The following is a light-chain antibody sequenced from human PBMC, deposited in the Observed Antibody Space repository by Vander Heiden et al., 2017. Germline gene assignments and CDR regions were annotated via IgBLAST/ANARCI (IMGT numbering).Light chain of an antibody. V-gene: IGKV1-5*03. Sequence: DIQMTQSPSTLSASVGDRVTITCRASQSISSWLAWYQQKPGKAPKLLIYKASSLESGVPSRFRGSGSGTEFTLTISSLQPDDFATYSCQQFNSYLPFGPGIQSGYQT. CDR2: KAS. J-gene: IGKJ3*01. CDR3: QQFNSYLP. CDR1: QSISSW.